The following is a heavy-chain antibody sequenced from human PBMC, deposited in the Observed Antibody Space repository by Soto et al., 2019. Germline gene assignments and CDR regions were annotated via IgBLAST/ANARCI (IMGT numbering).Heavy chain of an antibody. CDR3: ARGGRLRSFDWLRRGVDS. CDR1: GYTFTSYD. J-gene: IGHJ4*02. CDR2: MNPNSGNT. D-gene: IGHD3-9*01. V-gene: IGHV1-8*01. Sequence: QVQLVQSGAEVKKPGASVKVSCKASGYTFTSYDINWVRQATGQGLEWMGWMNPNSGNTGYAQKFQGRVTMTRNTSINTAYMELRSLRSEDPAVYYCARGGRLRSFDWLRRGVDSWGQGTLVTVS.